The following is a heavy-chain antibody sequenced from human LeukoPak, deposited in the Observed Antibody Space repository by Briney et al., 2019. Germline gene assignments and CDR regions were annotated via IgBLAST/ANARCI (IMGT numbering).Heavy chain of an antibody. CDR2: ISSSSSYI. J-gene: IGHJ6*04. CDR3: AREPRYYYGMDV. CDR1: GFTFSSYN. V-gene: IGHV3-21*01. Sequence: GGSLGLSCAASGFTFSSYNMNWVRQAPGKGLEWVSSISSSSSYIYYADSVKGRFTISRDNAKNSLYLQMNSLRAEDTAVYYCAREPRYYYGMDVWGKGTTVTVSS.